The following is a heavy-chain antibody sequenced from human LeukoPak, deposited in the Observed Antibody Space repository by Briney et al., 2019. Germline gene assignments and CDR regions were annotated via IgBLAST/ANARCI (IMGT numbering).Heavy chain of an antibody. CDR3: ARAIVYYGDTKTSSFDY. D-gene: IGHD4-17*01. V-gene: IGHV1-69*13. CDR2: IIPIFGTA. J-gene: IGHJ4*02. CDR1: GGTFSSYA. Sequence: VASVKVSCKASGGTFSSYAISWVRQAPGQGLEWMGGIIPIFGTANYAQKFQGRVTITADESTSTAYMELSSLRSEGTAVYYCARAIVYYGDTKTSSFDYWGQGTLVTVSS.